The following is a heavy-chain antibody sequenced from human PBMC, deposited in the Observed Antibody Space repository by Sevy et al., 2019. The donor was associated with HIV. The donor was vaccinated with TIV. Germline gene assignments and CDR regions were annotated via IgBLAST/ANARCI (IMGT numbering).Heavy chain of an antibody. J-gene: IGHJ4*02. CDR1: GFTFSNYD. D-gene: IGHD2-21*02. CDR2: ISHDGRYK. V-gene: IGHV3-30*03. CDR3: ARLVSCGGDCYYLDS. Sequence: LSLTCAASGFTFSNYDLHWVRQAPGKGLDWVAVISHDGRYKNYADSVKVRFTISRDNLRNTLFLQMDSLRPDDTAVYFCARLVSCGGDCYYLDSWGQGALVTVSS.